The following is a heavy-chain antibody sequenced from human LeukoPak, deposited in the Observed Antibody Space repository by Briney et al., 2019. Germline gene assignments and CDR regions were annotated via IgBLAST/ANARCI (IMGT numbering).Heavy chain of an antibody. V-gene: IGHV3-7*01. J-gene: IGHJ6*03. CDR3: AREGRGWDIVIVPAAIGYYYYYMDV. CDR1: GFTFSSYW. Sequence: GGSPRLSCAASGFTFSSYWMSWVRQAPGKGLEWVANIKQDGSEKYYVDSVKGRFTISRDNAKNSLYLQMNSLRAEDTAVYYCAREGRGWDIVIVPAAIGYYYYYMDVWGKGTTVTVSS. D-gene: IGHD2-2*02. CDR2: IKQDGSEK.